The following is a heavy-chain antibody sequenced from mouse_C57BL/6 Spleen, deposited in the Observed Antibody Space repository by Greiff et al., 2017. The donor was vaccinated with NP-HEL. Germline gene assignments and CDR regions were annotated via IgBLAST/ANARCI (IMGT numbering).Heavy chain of an antibody. CDR1: GYAFTNYL. J-gene: IGHJ4*01. CDR2: INPGSGGT. V-gene: IGHV1-54*01. D-gene: IGHD1-1*01. Sequence: VQLQQSGAELVRPGTSVKVSCKASGYAFTNYLIEWVKQRPGQGLEWIGVINPGSGGTNYNEKFKGKATLTADKSSSTAYMQLSSLTSEDSAVYFCARRGSSYDYYAMDYWGQGTSVTVSS. CDR3: ARRGSSYDYYAMDY.